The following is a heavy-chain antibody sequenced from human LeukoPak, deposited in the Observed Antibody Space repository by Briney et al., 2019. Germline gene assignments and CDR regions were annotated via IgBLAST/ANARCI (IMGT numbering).Heavy chain of an antibody. CDR1: GFTFSDYN. J-gene: IGHJ4*02. D-gene: IGHD6-6*01. CDR3: ARWPYSSSYYFDY. V-gene: IGHV3-21*01. CDR2: ITSGTTYI. Sequence: AGGSLRLSCAASGFTFSDYNMNWVRQSPEKGLEWVSSITSGTTYIYYADSVRGRFTLSRDNAKNSLYLQMNSLRAEDTAVYYCARWPYSSSYYFDYWGQGTLVTVSS.